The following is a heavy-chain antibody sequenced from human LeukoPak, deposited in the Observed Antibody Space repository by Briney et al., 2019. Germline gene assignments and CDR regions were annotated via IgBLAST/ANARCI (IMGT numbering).Heavy chain of an antibody. CDR2: ISAHNGNT. CDR1: GYTFTSSG. Sequence: ASVKVSCKPSGYTFTSSGISWVRQAPGQGLEWMGWISAHNGNTIYAQKLQGRVTMTTDTSTSTAYMELRSLRSDDTALYYCARERGRGTSLLTGILDYWGQGTLVTVSS. J-gene: IGHJ4*02. D-gene: IGHD1-20*01. CDR3: ARERGRGTSLLTGILDY. V-gene: IGHV1-18*01.